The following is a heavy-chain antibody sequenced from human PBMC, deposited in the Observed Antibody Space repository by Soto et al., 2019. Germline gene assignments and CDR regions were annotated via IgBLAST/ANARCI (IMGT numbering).Heavy chain of an antibody. D-gene: IGHD5-12*01. CDR2: IYYSGTT. V-gene: IGHV4-39*01. CDR1: GGSIKVGGYY. Sequence: SETLSLTCTVSGGSIKVGGYYWGWIRQPPGKGLEWVATIYYSGTTYYNPSLKSRLTISLDTSRNQFSLDLTSVTAADTAVYYCARLAYSHYSTWGQGTLVTVSS. J-gene: IGHJ4*02. CDR3: ARLAYSHYST.